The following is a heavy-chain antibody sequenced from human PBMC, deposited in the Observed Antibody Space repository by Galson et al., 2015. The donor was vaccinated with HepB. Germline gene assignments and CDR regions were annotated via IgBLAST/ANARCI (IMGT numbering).Heavy chain of an antibody. CDR2: ISAYNGNT. V-gene: IGHV1-18*04. J-gene: IGHJ4*02. CDR3: ARDKVTDLRFGELSN. D-gene: IGHD3-10*01. CDR1: GYTFTSYG. Sequence: SVKVSCKASGYTFTSYGISWVRQAPGQGLEWMGWISAYNGNTNYAQKLQGRVTMTTDTSTSTAYMELRSLRSDDTAVYYCARDKVTDLRFGELSNWGQGTLVTVSS.